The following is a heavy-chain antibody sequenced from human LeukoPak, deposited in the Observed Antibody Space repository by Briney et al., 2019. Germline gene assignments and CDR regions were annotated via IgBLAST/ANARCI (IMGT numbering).Heavy chain of an antibody. V-gene: IGHV4-34*01. Sequence: ASETLSLTCAVYGGSFSGYYWSWIRQPPGKGLEWIGEINHSGSTNYNPSLKSRVTISVDTSKNQFSLKLSSVTAADTAVYYCAGHYGSLNYWGQGTLVTVSS. CDR1: GGSFSGYY. D-gene: IGHD3-10*01. CDR3: AGHYGSLNY. J-gene: IGHJ4*02. CDR2: INHSGST.